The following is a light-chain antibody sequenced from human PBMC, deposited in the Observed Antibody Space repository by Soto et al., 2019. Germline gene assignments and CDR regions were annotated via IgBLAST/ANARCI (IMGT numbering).Light chain of an antibody. CDR3: QHYRTS. CDR2: GAS. V-gene: IGKV3-20*01. Sequence: EIVLTQSPGTLSLSPGERATLSCRASQSVSSSYLAWYQQKPGQAPRQLIYGASSRATGIPVRFSGSGSGTDFTLTITRLEPEDCAVYYCQHYRTSFGGGTRVEIK. CDR1: QSVSSSY. J-gene: IGKJ4*01.